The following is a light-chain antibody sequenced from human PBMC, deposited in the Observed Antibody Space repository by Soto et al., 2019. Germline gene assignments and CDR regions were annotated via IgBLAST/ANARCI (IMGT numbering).Light chain of an antibody. CDR1: HAISNY. J-gene: IGKJ5*01. V-gene: IGKV1-33*01. CDR2: AAS. CDR3: EQYANLPLT. Sequence: DIQLTQSPSSLSASVGDRVTSTGQASHAISNYLHWHQQKPGKAPKLLIYAASNLATGVPSRFSGSGSGTDFTFTISSLQPVYISTYRCEQYANLPLTVGQGTRL.